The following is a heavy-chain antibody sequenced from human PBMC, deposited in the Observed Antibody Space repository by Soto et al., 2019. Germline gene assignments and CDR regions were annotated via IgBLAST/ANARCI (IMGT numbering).Heavy chain of an antibody. CDR3: ASLGSGWYTYGGY. CDR2: IIPIFGTA. Sequence: QVQLVQSGAEVKKPGSSVKVSCKASGGTFSSYAISWVRQAPGQGLEWMGGIIPIFGTANYAQKCQGRVTITADDSTSTAYMELSSLSSEDTAVYYCASLGSGWYTYGGYWGQGTLVTVSS. V-gene: IGHV1-69*01. D-gene: IGHD6-19*01. CDR1: GGTFSSYA. J-gene: IGHJ4*02.